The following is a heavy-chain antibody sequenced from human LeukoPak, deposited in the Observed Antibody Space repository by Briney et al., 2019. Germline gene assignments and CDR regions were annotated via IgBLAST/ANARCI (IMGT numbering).Heavy chain of an antibody. Sequence: ASVKVSCKASGGTFSSYAISWVRQAPGQGLEWMGGIIPIFGTANYAQKFQGRVTMTRDTSTSTVYMELSSLRSEDTAVYYCARDAFGVVVVAATLDYWGQGTLVTVSS. V-gene: IGHV1-69*05. CDR1: GGTFSSYA. CDR3: ARDAFGVVVVAATLDY. D-gene: IGHD2-15*01. J-gene: IGHJ4*02. CDR2: IIPIFGTA.